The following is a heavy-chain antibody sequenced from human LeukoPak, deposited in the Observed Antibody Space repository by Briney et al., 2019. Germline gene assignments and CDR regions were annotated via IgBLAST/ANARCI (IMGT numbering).Heavy chain of an antibody. CDR1: GYTFTGYY. V-gene: IGHV1-2*02. CDR3: AIYVVAATLDAFDI. J-gene: IGHJ3*02. D-gene: IGHD2-15*01. CDR2: INPNSGDT. Sequence: ASVKVSCKASGYTFTGYYMHWVRQAPGQGLEWMGWINPNSGDTNFAQKFQGRVTMTRDTSISTVYMELSSLRSEDTAAYYCAIYVVAATLDAFDIWGQGTMVTVSS.